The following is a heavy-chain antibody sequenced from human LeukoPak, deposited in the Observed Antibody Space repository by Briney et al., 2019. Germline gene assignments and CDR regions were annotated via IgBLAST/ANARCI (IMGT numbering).Heavy chain of an antibody. D-gene: IGHD2-2*01. CDR3: ATSLAGDDAFDI. CDR1: GYTFTSYD. Sequence: ASVKVSCKASGYTFTSYDINWVRQATGQGLEWMGWMNPNSGNTGYAQKFQGRVTITRNTSISTAYMELSSLRSEDTAVYYCATSLAGDDAFDIWGQGTMVTVSS. J-gene: IGHJ3*02. CDR2: MNPNSGNT. V-gene: IGHV1-8*03.